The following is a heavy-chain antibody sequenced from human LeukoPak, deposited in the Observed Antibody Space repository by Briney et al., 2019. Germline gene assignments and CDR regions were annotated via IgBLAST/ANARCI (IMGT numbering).Heavy chain of an antibody. J-gene: IGHJ6*03. V-gene: IGHV3-7*03. Sequence: GGSLRLSCAASGFTFSSYWMNWVRQTPGKGLEWVANIKQDGSEKYYVDSVKGRFTISRDNAKDSLYLQMSSLKTEDTAVYYCARVFGDTLGWDYMDVWGKGTTVTVSS. CDR2: IKQDGSEK. D-gene: IGHD2-21*02. CDR1: GFTFSSYW. CDR3: ARVFGDTLGWDYMDV.